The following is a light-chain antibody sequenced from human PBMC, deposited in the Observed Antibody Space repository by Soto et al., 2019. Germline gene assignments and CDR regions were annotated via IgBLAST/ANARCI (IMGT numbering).Light chain of an antibody. Sequence: QSALTQPASVSGSPGQSITISCTGTSSDIGTYNFVSWYQQLPGEAPKFMIYDDIKRPSGVSNRFSGSKSGNTASLTISGLQAEDKADYYCCSYAGSGTDKYVFGGGTKVTVL. V-gene: IGLV2-23*01. J-gene: IGLJ1*01. CDR1: SSDIGTYNF. CDR2: DDI. CDR3: CSYAGSGTDKYV.